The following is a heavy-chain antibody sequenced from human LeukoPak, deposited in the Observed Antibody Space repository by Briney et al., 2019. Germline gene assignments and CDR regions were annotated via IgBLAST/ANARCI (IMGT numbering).Heavy chain of an antibody. V-gene: IGHV3-74*01. Sequence: GRSLRLSCAASGFTFDDYAMHWVRQAPGKGLVWVSRIGSDGSTTSYADSVKGRFTISRDNAKNTLYLQMNSLRAEDTAVYYCVRSPAALNWFDPWGQGTLVTVSS. CDR2: IGSDGSTT. D-gene: IGHD2-2*01. CDR3: VRSPAALNWFDP. J-gene: IGHJ5*02. CDR1: GFTFDDYA.